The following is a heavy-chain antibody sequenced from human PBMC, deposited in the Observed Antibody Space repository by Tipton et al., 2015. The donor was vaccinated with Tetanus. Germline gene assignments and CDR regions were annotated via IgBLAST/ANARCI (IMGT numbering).Heavy chain of an antibody. D-gene: IGHD3-22*01. CDR3: ARWNWDYDSSGYHNYFDY. CDR2: IYYSGST. Sequence: LRLSCTVSGGSISSYYWSWIRQPPGKGLEWIGYIYYSGSTNYNPSLKSRVTISVDTSKNQFSLKLSSVTAADTAVYYCARWNWDYDSSGYHNYFDYWGQGTLVTVSS. V-gene: IGHV4-59*01. CDR1: GGSISSYY. J-gene: IGHJ4*02.